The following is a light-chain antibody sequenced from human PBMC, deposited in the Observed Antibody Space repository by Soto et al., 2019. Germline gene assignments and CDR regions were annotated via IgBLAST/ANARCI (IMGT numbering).Light chain of an antibody. V-gene: IGLV7-43*01. Sequence: QAVVTQEPSLTVSPGGTVTLTCASSTGAVTSDNHPNWFQQRPGQAPRTIIYGATNKHSWTPARFSGSLVGGKAALTLSGVQPEDKAEYYCLLYSGAPHCWVFGGGTKVTDL. CDR3: LLYSGAPHCWV. J-gene: IGLJ3*02. CDR1: TGAVTSDNH. CDR2: GAT.